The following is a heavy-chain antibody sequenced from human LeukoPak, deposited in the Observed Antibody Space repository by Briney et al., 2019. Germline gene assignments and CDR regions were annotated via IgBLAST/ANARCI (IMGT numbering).Heavy chain of an antibody. CDR3: ARDSVPAAIAVGYYYYYMDV. D-gene: IGHD2-2*02. J-gene: IGHJ6*03. Sequence: GGSLRLSCAASGFTFSSYGMHWVRQAPGKGLEWVAVIWYDGSNKYYADSVKGRFTISRDNSKNTLYLQMNSLRAEDTAVYYCARDSVPAAIAVGYYYYYMDVWGKGTTDTVSS. V-gene: IGHV3-33*01. CDR1: GFTFSSYG. CDR2: IWYDGSNK.